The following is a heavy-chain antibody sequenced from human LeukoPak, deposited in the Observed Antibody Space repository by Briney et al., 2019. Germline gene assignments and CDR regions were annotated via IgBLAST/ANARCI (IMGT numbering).Heavy chain of an antibody. CDR2: ISGSGGST. Sequence: PGGSLRLSCAASGFTFSSYSTNWVRQAPGKGLEWVSAISGSGGSTYYADSVKGRFTISRDNSKNTLYLQMNSLRAEDTAVYYCAKDDDYGDYAAYWGQGTLVTVSS. CDR1: GFTFSSYS. J-gene: IGHJ4*02. D-gene: IGHD4-17*01. V-gene: IGHV3-23*01. CDR3: AKDDDYGDYAAY.